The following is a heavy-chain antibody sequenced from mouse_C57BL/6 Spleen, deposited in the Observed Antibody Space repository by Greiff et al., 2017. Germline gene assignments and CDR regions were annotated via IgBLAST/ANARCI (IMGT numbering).Heavy chain of an antibody. J-gene: IGHJ2*01. D-gene: IGHD1-1*01. CDR3: ARGGITTVVAPFDY. Sequence: EVQLVESGPELVKPGASVKISCKASGYSFTDYNMNWVKQSNGKSLEWIGVIYPNYGTTSYNQKFKGKATLTVDQSSSTAYMQLNSLTSEDSAVYYCARGGITTVVAPFDYWGQGTTLTVSS. CDR2: IYPNYGTT. V-gene: IGHV1-39*01. CDR1: GYSFTDYN.